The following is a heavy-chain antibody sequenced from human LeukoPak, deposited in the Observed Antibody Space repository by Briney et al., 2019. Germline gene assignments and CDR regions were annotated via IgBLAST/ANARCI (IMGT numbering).Heavy chain of an antibody. Sequence: GASVKVSCKASGYTFTSYYMHWVRQAPGQGLEWMGIINPSGGSTSYAQKFQGRVTMTRDMSTSTVYMELSSLRSEDTAVYYCARDRSRITMVRGGDWRDYYYYMDVWGKGTTVTVSS. V-gene: IGHV1-46*01. D-gene: IGHD3-10*01. CDR1: GYTFTSYY. J-gene: IGHJ6*03. CDR2: INPSGGST. CDR3: ARDRSRITMVRGGDWRDYYYYMDV.